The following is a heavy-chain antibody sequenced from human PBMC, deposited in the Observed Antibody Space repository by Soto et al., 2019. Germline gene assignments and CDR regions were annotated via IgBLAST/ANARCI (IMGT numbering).Heavy chain of an antibody. CDR3: SGEVASGY. J-gene: IGHJ4*02. CDR1: GFTVSSYG. V-gene: IGHV3-30*03. Sequence: QVQLVESGGGVVQPGRSLRLSCAVSGFTVSSYGMHWVRQAPGKGLEWVAGISRDGGTKFYADSVEGRFAISRDNSRTTLFLEMNSLRGDDMAVYYCSGEVASGYWGQGTLVTVSS. D-gene: IGHD2-21*01. CDR2: ISRDGGTK.